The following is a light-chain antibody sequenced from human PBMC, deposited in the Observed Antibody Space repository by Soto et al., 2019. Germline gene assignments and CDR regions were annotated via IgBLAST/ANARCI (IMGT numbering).Light chain of an antibody. J-gene: IGKJ4*01. CDR2: DVS. Sequence: EKVMTQSPATLSVSPGETATLSCRASHSVTNNYLAWYQQKPGLAPRLLIHDVSTRATGIPARFSGSGSGTEFTLTISSLQSEDFAVYYCQQYDDWPLTFGGGTKVDIK. CDR1: HSVTNN. V-gene: IGKV3D-15*01. CDR3: QQYDDWPLT.